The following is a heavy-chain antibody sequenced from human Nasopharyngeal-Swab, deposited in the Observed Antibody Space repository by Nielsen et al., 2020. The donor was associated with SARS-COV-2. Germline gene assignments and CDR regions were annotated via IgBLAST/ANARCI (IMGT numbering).Heavy chain of an antibody. Sequence: GASLRLSCAASGFTFSSYSMNWVRQAPGKGLEWVSSISSSSSYIYYADSVKGRFTISRDNAKNSLYLQMNSLRAEDTAVYYCARGSYYYDSSGYYDYWGQGTLVTVSS. V-gene: IGHV3-21*01. J-gene: IGHJ4*02. D-gene: IGHD3-22*01. CDR1: GFTFSSYS. CDR2: ISSSSSYI. CDR3: ARGSYYYDSSGYYDY.